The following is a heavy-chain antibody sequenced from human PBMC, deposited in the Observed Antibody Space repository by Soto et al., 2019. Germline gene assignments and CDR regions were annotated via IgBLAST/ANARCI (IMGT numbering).Heavy chain of an antibody. CDR3: ARVSHILVEPTVRGTFDI. J-gene: IGHJ3*02. Sequence: QVQLQESGPGLEKSSGTLSLTCTVSGASMTGYYWSWIRQPPGKGLEWIGFIYDSDTTNYNPSLRCRCTISIDTSNNQSSRRLGSVAAADPGVYYCARVSHILVEPTVRGTFDIWGQGTMITVSS. CDR2: IYDSDTT. D-gene: IGHD2-21*01. V-gene: IGHV4-59*01. CDR1: GASMTGYY.